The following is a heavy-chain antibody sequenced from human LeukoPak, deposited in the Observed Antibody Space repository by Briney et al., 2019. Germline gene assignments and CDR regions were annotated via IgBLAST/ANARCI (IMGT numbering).Heavy chain of an antibody. CDR2: TWYDGSNK. J-gene: IGHJ4*02. Sequence: QTGGSLRLSCAASGFTFSSYGMHWVRQAPGKGLEWVAVTWYDGSNKYYADSVKGRFTISRDNSKNTLYLQMNSLRAEDTAVYYCARDRGLYSGYDLSYFDYWGQGTLVTVSS. D-gene: IGHD5-12*01. CDR3: ARDRGLYSGYDLSYFDY. V-gene: IGHV3-33*01. CDR1: GFTFSSYG.